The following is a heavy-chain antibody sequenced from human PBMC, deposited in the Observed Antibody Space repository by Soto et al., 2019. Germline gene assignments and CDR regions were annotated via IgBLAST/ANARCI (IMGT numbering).Heavy chain of an antibody. CDR2: FHYSGST. D-gene: IGHD2-15*01. CDR1: GGSMSSYF. J-gene: IGHJ3*02. V-gene: IGHV4-59*08. Sequence: PSETLSLTCTVSGGSMSSYFWSWIRQPPGKGLEWIGYFHYSGSTNYNPSLKSRVTISVDTSKNQFSLIVSSVTAADTAVYYCARRSGYCSGGSCYVAFDIWGQGTVVTVS. CDR3: ARRSGYCSGGSCYVAFDI.